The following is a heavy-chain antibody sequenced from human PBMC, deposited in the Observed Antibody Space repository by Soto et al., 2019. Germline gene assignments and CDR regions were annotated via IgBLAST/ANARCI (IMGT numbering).Heavy chain of an antibody. CDR1: GYTFTSYD. V-gene: IGHV1-8*01. Sequence: EASVKVSCKASGYTFTSYDINWVRQATGQGLEWMGWMNPNSGNTGYAQKFQGRVTMTRNTSISTAYMELSSLRSEDTAVYYCARLITIFGVVDLEYYYGMDVWGQGTTGTVSS. J-gene: IGHJ6*02. CDR2: MNPNSGNT. D-gene: IGHD3-3*01. CDR3: ARLITIFGVVDLEYYYGMDV.